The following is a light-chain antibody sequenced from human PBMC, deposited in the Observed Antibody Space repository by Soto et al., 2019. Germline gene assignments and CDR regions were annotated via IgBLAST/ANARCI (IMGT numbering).Light chain of an antibody. CDR3: SSFTSSSTYI. J-gene: IGLJ1*01. CDR2: DVS. Sequence: QSVLTQPASVSGSPGQSITISCTGTSSDVGRYNYVSWYQQHPGKAPKLTIYDVSNRPSGVSSRFSGSKSGNTASLTISGLQAGDEADYYCSSFTSSSTYIFGTGTKLTVL. CDR1: SSDVGRYNY. V-gene: IGLV2-14*01.